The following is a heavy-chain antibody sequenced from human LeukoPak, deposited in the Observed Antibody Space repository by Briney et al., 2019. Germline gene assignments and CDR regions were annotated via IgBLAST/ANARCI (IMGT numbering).Heavy chain of an antibody. D-gene: IGHD2-8*02. J-gene: IGHJ2*01. CDR1: GFTFSSYA. V-gene: IGHV3-23*01. CDR3: AREGTGYYWYFDL. CDR2: ISGSGGST. Sequence: SGGSLRLSCAASGFTFSSYAMSCVRRAPGKGLEWVPAISGSGGSTYYADSVKGRFTISRDNSKNTLYLQMNSLRAEDTAVYYCAREGTGYYWYFDLWGRGALVTVSS.